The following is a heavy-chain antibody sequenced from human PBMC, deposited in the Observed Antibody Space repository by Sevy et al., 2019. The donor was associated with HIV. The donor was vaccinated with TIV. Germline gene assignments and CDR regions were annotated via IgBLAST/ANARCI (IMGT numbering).Heavy chain of an antibody. Sequence: GGSLRLSCAASGFTFSSYDMNWVRQAPGKGLEWVSYISSSGSTIYYADSVKGRFTISRDNAKNSLYLQMNSLRAEDTAVYYCARVFEPITMIVVVAIDYWGQGTLVTVSS. J-gene: IGHJ4*02. CDR1: GFTFSSYD. V-gene: IGHV3-48*03. CDR2: ISSSGSTI. CDR3: ARVFEPITMIVVVAIDY. D-gene: IGHD3-22*01.